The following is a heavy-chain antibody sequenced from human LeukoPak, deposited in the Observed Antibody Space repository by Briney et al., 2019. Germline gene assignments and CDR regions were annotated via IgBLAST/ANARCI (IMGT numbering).Heavy chain of an antibody. D-gene: IGHD3-10*01. CDR1: RNSPIDDY. Sequence: ASVKVSCKASRNSPIDDYIHWVRPAPGKGLEWMGWINPNSGGTNYAQKFQGRVTMTRDTSISTAYMRLCRLRPDDTAVYFCVRDSRYNNVGDYWGQGTLVTVSS. CDR2: INPNSGGT. CDR3: VRDSRYNNVGDY. J-gene: IGHJ4*02. V-gene: IGHV1-2*02.